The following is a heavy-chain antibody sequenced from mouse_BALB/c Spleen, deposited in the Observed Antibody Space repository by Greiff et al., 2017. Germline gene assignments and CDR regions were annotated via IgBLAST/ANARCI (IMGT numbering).Heavy chain of an antibody. J-gene: IGHJ3*01. V-gene: IGHV14-3*02. Sequence: DVQLQESGAELVKPGASVKLSCTASGFNIKDTYMHWVKQRPEQGLEWIGRIDPANGNTKYDPKFQGKATITADTSSNTAYLQLSSLTSEDTAVYYCARGGYGNPAWFAYWGQGTLVTVSA. D-gene: IGHD2-10*02. CDR2: IDPANGNT. CDR1: GFNIKDTY. CDR3: ARGGYGNPAWFAY.